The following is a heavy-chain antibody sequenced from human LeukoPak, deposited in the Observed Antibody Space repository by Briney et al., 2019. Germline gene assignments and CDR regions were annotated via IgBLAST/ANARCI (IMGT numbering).Heavy chain of an antibody. CDR1: GGSISGYY. Sequence: SETLSLTCTVFGGSISGYYWTWIRQPAGKGLEWIGRIYTSGSTNYNPSLKSRVTMSVDTSKNQFSLKLSSVTAADTAVYYCARELRGVGARSLDYWGQGTLVTVSS. CDR2: IYTSGST. CDR3: ARELRGVGARSLDY. D-gene: IGHD1-26*01. J-gene: IGHJ4*02. V-gene: IGHV4-4*07.